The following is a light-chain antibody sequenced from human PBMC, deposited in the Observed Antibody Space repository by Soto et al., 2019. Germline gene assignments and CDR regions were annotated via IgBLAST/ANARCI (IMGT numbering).Light chain of an antibody. V-gene: IGKV3-11*01. CDR3: HHRNDWPFT. J-gene: IGKJ4*01. Sequence: EVVLTQSPATLSLSPGERATLSCRASQSVYSYLAWYQQKPGQPPRLLISDVSNRATGIPARFSGSGYGTDFTLTISSLEPEDFAVYYCHHRNDWPFTFGGGTKVESK. CDR2: DVS. CDR1: QSVYSY.